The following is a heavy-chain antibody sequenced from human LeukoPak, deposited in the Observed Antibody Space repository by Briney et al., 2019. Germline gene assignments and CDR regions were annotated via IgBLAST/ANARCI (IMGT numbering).Heavy chain of an antibody. CDR2: INHSGST. CDR1: GGSFSGYY. J-gene: IGHJ4*02. CDR3: AKVARITMIVEAFDY. Sequence: SETLSLTCAVYGGSFSGYYWSWIRQPPGKGLEWIGEINHSGSTNYNPSLKSRVTISVDTSKNQFSLKLSSVTAADTAVYYCAKVARITMIVEAFDYWGQGTLVTVSS. D-gene: IGHD3-22*01. V-gene: IGHV4-34*01.